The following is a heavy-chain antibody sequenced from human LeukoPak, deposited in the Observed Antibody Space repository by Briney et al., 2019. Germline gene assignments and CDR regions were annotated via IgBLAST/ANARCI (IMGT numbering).Heavy chain of an antibody. D-gene: IGHD4-17*01. V-gene: IGHV1-69*01. Sequence: SVKVSCKASGGTFSSYAISWVRQAPGQGLEWMGGIIPIFGTANYAQKFQGRVTITAVESTSTAYMELSSLRSEDTAVYYCARDPTHMTTVIPTWFDPWGQGTLVTVSS. CDR3: ARDPTHMTTVIPTWFDP. CDR2: IIPIFGTA. CDR1: GGTFSSYA. J-gene: IGHJ5*02.